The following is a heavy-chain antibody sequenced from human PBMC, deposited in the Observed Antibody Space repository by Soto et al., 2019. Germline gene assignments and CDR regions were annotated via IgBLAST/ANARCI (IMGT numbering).Heavy chain of an antibody. V-gene: IGHV4-59*07. D-gene: IGHD6-19*01. J-gene: IGHJ6*02. CDR2: VYYSGST. CDR1: GCSIPSYD. Sequence: SDSLALTCTVHGCSIPSYDWSWVRAAPRTGLGWIGYVYYSGSTNYNPSLKSRVTISVDTSKNQFSLKLSSVTAADTAVYYCARGSGGDSSGWHSPVYYYGMDVWGQGTTVT. CDR3: ARGSGGDSSGWHSPVYYYGMDV.